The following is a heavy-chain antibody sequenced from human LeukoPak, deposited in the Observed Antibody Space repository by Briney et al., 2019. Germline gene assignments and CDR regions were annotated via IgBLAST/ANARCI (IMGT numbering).Heavy chain of an antibody. Sequence: ASVKVSCKASGCTFTGYYMHWVRQAPGQGPEWMGWINPNSGGTNYAQKFQGRVTMTRDTSISTAYMELSRLRSDDTAVYYCARVLGDYAFDYWGRGTLVTVSS. CDR2: INPNSGGT. D-gene: IGHD4-17*01. CDR1: GCTFTGYY. CDR3: ARVLGDYAFDY. V-gene: IGHV1-2*02. J-gene: IGHJ4*02.